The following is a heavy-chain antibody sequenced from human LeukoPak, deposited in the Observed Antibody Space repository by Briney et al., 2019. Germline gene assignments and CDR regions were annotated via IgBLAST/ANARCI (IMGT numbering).Heavy chain of an antibody. D-gene: IGHD1-14*01. J-gene: IGHJ4*02. V-gene: IGHV3-30-3*01. CDR3: GTVFDH. Sequence: GGSLRLSCAASGFTLSSYAMHWVRQAPGKGLEWVAVISYDGSNKYYADSVKGRFTISRDNAKNTVSLQMNSLKAEDTAVYYCGTVFDHWGPGILVTVSS. CDR2: ISYDGSNK. CDR1: GFTLSSYA.